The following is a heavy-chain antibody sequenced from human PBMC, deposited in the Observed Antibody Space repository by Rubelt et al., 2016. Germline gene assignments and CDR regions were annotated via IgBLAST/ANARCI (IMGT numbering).Heavy chain of an antibody. J-gene: IGHJ4*02. CDR2: IIPIFGTA. CDR3: ARALTRTLTTDPYHFDY. V-gene: IGHV1-69*06. CDR1: GGTFSSYA. D-gene: IGHD4-17*01. Sequence: QVQLVQSGAEVKKPGSSVKVSCKASGGTFSSYAISWVRQAPGQGLEWMGGIIPIFGTANYAQKFQGRVTITADKSTSTAYMELSSLGYEDTAVYYCARALTRTLTTDPYHFDYWGQGTLVTVSS.